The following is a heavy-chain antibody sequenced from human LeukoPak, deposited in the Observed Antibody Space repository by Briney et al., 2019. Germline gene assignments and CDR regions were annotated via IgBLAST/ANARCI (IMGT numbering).Heavy chain of an antibody. D-gene: IGHD3-3*01. Sequence: EASVKVSCKASGYTFTSYYMHWVRQAPGQGLEWMGIINPSGGSTSYAQKFQGRVTMTRDTSTSTVYMELSSLRSEDTAVYYCARDLLFADFWSGYSYYYYMDVWGKGTTVTVSS. CDR2: INPSGGST. J-gene: IGHJ6*03. CDR1: GYTFTSYY. V-gene: IGHV1-46*01. CDR3: ARDLLFADFWSGYSYYYYMDV.